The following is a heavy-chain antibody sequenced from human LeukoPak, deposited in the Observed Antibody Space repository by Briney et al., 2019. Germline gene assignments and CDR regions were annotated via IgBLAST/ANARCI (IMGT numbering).Heavy chain of an antibody. CDR1: GCTFSSYS. D-gene: IGHD3-3*01. CDR3: ARVSQQNTIFGVVIIRLDAFDI. V-gene: IGHV3-21*01. J-gene: IGHJ3*02. CDR2: ISSSSSYI. Sequence: GGSLRLSCAASGCTFSSYSMNWVRQAPGKGLEWVSSISSSSSYIYYADSVKGRFTISRDNAKNSLYLQMNSLRAEDTAVYYCARVSQQNTIFGVVIIRLDAFDIWGQGTMVTVSS.